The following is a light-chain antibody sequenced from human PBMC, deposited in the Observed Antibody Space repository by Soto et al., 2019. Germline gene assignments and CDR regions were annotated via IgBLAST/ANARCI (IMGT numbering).Light chain of an antibody. CDR2: EVN. CDR1: NSDVGAYNY. CDR3: SSYAGSSNMI. J-gene: IGLJ2*01. V-gene: IGLV2-14*01. Sequence: QSALTQPASVSGSPGQSITISCTGSNSDVGAYNYVSWYQQHPGKAPKLIIYEVNNQPSGVSHRFSGSKSGNTASLTISGLQADDEADYYCSSYAGSSNMIFGGGTQLTVL.